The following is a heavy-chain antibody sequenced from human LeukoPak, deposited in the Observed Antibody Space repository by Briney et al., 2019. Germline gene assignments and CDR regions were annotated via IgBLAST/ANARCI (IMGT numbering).Heavy chain of an antibody. J-gene: IGHJ4*02. Sequence: PGGSLRLSCAASGFTFSSYAMSWVRQAPGKGLEWVSAISGSGGSTYYADSVKGRFTISRDNSKNTLYLQMNSLRAEDTAVYYCAKDVRDGSGWWFYFDYWGQGTLVTVSS. CDR3: AKDVRDGSGWWFYFDY. CDR2: ISGSGGST. V-gene: IGHV3-23*01. CDR1: GFTFSSYA. D-gene: IGHD6-19*01.